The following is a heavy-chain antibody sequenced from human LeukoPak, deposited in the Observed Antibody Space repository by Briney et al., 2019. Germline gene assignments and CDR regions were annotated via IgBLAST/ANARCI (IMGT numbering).Heavy chain of an antibody. V-gene: IGHV4-34*01. CDR3: ARGPSIVAGVAGGY. D-gene: IGHD6-13*01. J-gene: IGHJ4*02. Sequence: SETLSLTCAVYGGSFSGYYWSWIRQPPGKGLEWIGEINHSGSTNYNPSLKSRVTISVDTSKNQFSLKLSSVTAADTAVYYCARGPSIVAGVAGGYWGQGTLVTVSS. CDR2: INHSGST. CDR1: GGSFSGYY.